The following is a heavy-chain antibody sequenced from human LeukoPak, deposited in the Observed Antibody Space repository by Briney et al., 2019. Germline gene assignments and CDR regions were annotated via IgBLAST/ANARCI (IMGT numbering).Heavy chain of an antibody. Sequence: ASVTVSCKAPGYTFTGYAISWVRQAPGQGLEWMGWVSAYNGATNYAQNFQDRVTMTTDTPTTTAYMELRSLRSDDTAVYYCARVDLYYDSSGYSQAANDYWGQGTLVTVSS. CDR2: VSAYNGAT. V-gene: IGHV1-18*01. D-gene: IGHD3-22*01. CDR1: GYTFTGYA. J-gene: IGHJ4*02. CDR3: ARVDLYYDSSGYSQAANDY.